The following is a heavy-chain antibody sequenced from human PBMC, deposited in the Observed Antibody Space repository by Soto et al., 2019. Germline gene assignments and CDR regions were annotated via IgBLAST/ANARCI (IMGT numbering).Heavy chain of an antibody. D-gene: IGHD2-2*01. CDR2: IIPIFGTA. V-gene: IGHV1-69*01. J-gene: IGHJ6*02. Sequence: QVQLVQSGAEVKKPGSSVKVSCKASGGTFSSYAISWVRQAPGQGLEWMGGIIPIFGTANYAQKFQGRVTITADESTSTAYMELSSLRSEDTAVYYCARVGYCSSTSCNYYYYGMDVWGQGTTVTVSS. CDR1: GGTFSSYA. CDR3: ARVGYCSSTSCNYYYYGMDV.